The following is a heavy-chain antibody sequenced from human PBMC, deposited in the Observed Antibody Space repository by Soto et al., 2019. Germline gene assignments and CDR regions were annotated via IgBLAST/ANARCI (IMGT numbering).Heavy chain of an antibody. V-gene: IGHV3-30*18. Sequence: QVQLVESGGGVVQPGRSLRLSCAVSGFIFRSYAMHWVRQAPGKGLEWLTFISHDGRRKFYADSVLGRFTISRDDSKNPWNLEMSSLRLDDTAVYFCVKWSDHYDTSCNFFESWGQGALVTVTS. CDR1: GFIFRSYA. J-gene: IGHJ4*01. D-gene: IGHD3-22*01. CDR2: ISHDGRRK. CDR3: VKWSDHYDTSCNFFES.